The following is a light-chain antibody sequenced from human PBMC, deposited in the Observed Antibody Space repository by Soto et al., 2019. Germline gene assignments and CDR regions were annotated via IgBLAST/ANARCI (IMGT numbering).Light chain of an antibody. V-gene: IGKV1-17*03. CDR2: ATS. J-gene: IGKJ2*01. CDR3: VQQKSYPHT. CDR1: QGIRNY. Sequence: DIQMTQSPSAMSASVGDRVTITCRASQGIRNYLAWFQQKPGKAPTRLIYATSTLESGVPSRFSGSGSGTEFTLTISSLQPEDFATYYCVQQKSYPHTFGQGTKLEIK.